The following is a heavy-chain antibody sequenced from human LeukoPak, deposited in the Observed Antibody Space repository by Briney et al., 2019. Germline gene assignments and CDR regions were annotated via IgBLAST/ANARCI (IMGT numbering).Heavy chain of an antibody. CDR1: GGSISSSSYY. V-gene: IGHV4-39*07. J-gene: IGHJ2*01. CDR3: ARAAGYFDL. CDR2: IYYTGST. Sequence: PSETLSLTCTVSGGSISSSSYYWGWIRQPPGKGLEWIGSIYYTGSTYYNPSLKSRVTISVDTSKNQFSLRLSSVTAADTAVYYCARAAGYFDLWGRGTLVTVSS.